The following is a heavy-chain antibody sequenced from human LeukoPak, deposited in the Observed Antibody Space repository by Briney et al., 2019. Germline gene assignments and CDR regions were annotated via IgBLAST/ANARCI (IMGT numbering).Heavy chain of an antibody. Sequence: SETLSLTCTVSGGSISGYYWSWIRQPPGKGLEWIGYIYYSGTTNYNPSLNGRVTISVDTSKNEASLKLSSVTAADTAVYYCARSRYNWNYYFDYWGQGTLVTVSS. D-gene: IGHD1-7*01. J-gene: IGHJ4*02. CDR3: ARSRYNWNYYFDY. V-gene: IGHV4-59*01. CDR2: IYYSGTT. CDR1: GGSISGYY.